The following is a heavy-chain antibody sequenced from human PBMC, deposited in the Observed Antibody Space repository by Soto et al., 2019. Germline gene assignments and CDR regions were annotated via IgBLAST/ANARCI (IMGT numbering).Heavy chain of an antibody. Sequence: SWVRQAPGKGLEWVGRIKSKTDGGTTDYAAPVKGRFTISRDDSKNTLYLQMNSLKTEDTAVYYCTTDPENWNPEAFDIWGQGTMVTVSS. D-gene: IGHD1-1*01. CDR3: TTDPENWNPEAFDI. V-gene: IGHV3-15*01. J-gene: IGHJ3*02. CDR2: IKSKTDGGTT.